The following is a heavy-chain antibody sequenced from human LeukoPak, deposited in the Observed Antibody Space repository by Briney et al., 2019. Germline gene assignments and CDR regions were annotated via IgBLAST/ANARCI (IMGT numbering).Heavy chain of an antibody. CDR2: IYDSGST. J-gene: IGHJ4*02. Sequence: SETLSLTCTVSGGSIRSSYYYWGWIRQPPGKGLEWIGSIYDSGSTYYNPSLKSRATISIDTSRNYFSLKLSSMTAADTAVYYCARGRGTGSYFHDWGQGTLVTVSS. CDR1: GGSIRSSYYY. CDR3: ARGRGTGSYFHD. V-gene: IGHV4-39*02. D-gene: IGHD3/OR15-3a*01.